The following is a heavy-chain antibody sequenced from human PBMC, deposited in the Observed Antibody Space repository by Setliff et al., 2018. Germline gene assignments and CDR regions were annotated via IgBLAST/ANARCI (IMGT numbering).Heavy chain of an antibody. CDR1: GFTFSSYG. D-gene: IGHD6-13*01. CDR3: AKSRLHSSSWYY. J-gene: IGHJ4*02. CDR2: IRYDGSNK. Sequence: HLGGSLRLSCAASGFTFSSYGMHWVRQAPGKGLEWVAFIRYDGSNKYYADSVKGRFTISRDNSKNTLYLQMNSLRAEDTAVYYCAKSRLHSSSWYYWGQGTLVTVSS. V-gene: IGHV3-30*02.